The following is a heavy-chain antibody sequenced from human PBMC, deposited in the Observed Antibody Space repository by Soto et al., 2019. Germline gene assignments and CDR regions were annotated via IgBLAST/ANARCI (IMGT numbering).Heavy chain of an antibody. CDR3: ARGTRALITSSFAH. CDR1: GDCVGRGY. CDR2: VHERGST. V-gene: IGHV4-59*02. J-gene: IGHJ4*02. Sequence: SELLSLACRVSGDCVGRGYWSWVRHTPGRGLEWIGCVHERGSTDYNPPLRGRVIISLHTSKSQFSLSMRSATAADTATYYCARGTRALITSSFAHWGQGIAVPVSS. D-gene: IGHD1-20*01.